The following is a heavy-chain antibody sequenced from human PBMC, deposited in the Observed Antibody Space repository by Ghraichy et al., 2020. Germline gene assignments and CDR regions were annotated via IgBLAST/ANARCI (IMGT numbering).Heavy chain of an antibody. D-gene: IGHD6-13*01. CDR3: ARALTSSSWYPFDY. CDR2: IYYSGST. Sequence: SETLSLTCTVSGGSISSYYWSWIRQPPGKGLEWIGYIYYSGSTNYNPSLKSRVTISVDTSKNQFSLKLSSVTAADTAVYYCARALTSSSWYPFDYWGQGTLVTVSS. CDR1: GGSISSYY. J-gene: IGHJ4*02. V-gene: IGHV4-59*01.